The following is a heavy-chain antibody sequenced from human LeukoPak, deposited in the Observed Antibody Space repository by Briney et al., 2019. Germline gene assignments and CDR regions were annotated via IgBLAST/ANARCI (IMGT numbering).Heavy chain of an antibody. V-gene: IGHV1-46*01. CDR2: INPSGGST. J-gene: IGHJ4*02. CDR3: ARGSPPGSSSPLRYDYFDY. D-gene: IGHD6-6*01. CDR1: GYTFTSYY. Sequence: ASVKVSCKASGYTFTSYYMHWVRQAPGQGLEWMGIINPSGGSTSYAQKFQGRVTMTRDMSTSTVYMELSSLRSEDTAVYYRARGSPPGSSSPLRYDYFDYWGQGTLVTVSS.